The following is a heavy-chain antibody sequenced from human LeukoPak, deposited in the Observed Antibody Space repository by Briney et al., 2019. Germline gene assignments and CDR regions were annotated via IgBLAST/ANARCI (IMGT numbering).Heavy chain of an antibody. V-gene: IGHV3-48*03. CDR2: ISSSGSTI. Sequence: GGSLRLSCAASGFTFSSYEMNWVRQAPGKGLEWVSYISSSGSTIYYADSVKGRFAISRDNAKNSLYLQMNSLRAEDTAVFYCAKEIYGDPTGGRFQHWGQGTLVTVSS. CDR3: AKEIYGDPTGGRFQH. J-gene: IGHJ1*01. D-gene: IGHD4-17*01. CDR1: GFTFSSYE.